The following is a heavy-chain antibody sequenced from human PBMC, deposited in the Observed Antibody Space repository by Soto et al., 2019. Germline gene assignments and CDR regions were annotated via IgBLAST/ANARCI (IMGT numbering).Heavy chain of an antibody. CDR2: IYYSGST. J-gene: IGHJ5*02. CDR1: GGSISSYY. CDR3: ARQYYDFWSGLPNWFDP. Sequence: SETLSLTCTVSGGSISSYYWSWIRQPPGKGLEWIGYIYYSGSTNYNPSLKSRVTISVDTSKNQFSLKLSSVTAADTAVYYCARQYYDFWSGLPNWFDPWGQGTLVTVS. V-gene: IGHV4-59*08. D-gene: IGHD3-3*01.